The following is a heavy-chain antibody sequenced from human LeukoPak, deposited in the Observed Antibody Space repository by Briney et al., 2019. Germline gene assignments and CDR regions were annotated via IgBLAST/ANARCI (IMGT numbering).Heavy chain of an antibody. Sequence: GGSLRLSCAASGFTFSSYGMHWVRQAPGKGLEWVAFIRYDGSNKYYADSVKGRFTISRDNSKNTLYLQMNSLRAEDTAVYYCAKDNQARRAFDIWGQGTMVTVSS. CDR1: GFTFSSYG. CDR3: AKDNQARRAFDI. J-gene: IGHJ3*02. V-gene: IGHV3-30*02. CDR2: IRYDGSNK. D-gene: IGHD6-6*01.